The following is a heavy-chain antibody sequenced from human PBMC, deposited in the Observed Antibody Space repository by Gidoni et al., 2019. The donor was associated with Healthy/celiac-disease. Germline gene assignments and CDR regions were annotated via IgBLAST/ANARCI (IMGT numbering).Heavy chain of an antibody. V-gene: IGHV4-59*01. CDR3: ARGGTMIVRAFDI. J-gene: IGHJ3*02. D-gene: IGHD3-22*01. CDR2: IYYSGST. Sequence: QVQLQESGPGLAKPSATLSLTSTVLGGSISSYYWSWIRQPPEKGLEWIVYIYYSGSTNYTPSLKSRVTISVDTSKNQFSLKLSSVTAADTAVYYCARGGTMIVRAFDIWGQGTMVTVSS. CDR1: GGSISSYY.